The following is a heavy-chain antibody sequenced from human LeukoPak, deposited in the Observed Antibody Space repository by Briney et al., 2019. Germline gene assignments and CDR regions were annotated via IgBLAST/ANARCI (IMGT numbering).Heavy chain of an antibody. CDR1: GYTFTDYY. Sequence: ASVRVSCKASGYTFTDYYMHWVRQAPGQGLEWMGWINPNSGATIYAQKFQGRVTMTRDSSISTAYMEVSRLTSGDTAVYHCATTFSSGWYFHYWGQGTLVTVSS. CDR3: ATTFSSGWYFHY. J-gene: IGHJ4*02. CDR2: INPNSGAT. V-gene: IGHV1-2*02. D-gene: IGHD6-19*01.